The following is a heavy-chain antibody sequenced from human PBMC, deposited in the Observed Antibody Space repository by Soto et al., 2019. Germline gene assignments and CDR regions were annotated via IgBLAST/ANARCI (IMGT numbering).Heavy chain of an antibody. V-gene: IGHV5-51*01. CDR2: IYPGDSDT. CDR1: GYSFTSYW. Sequence: GESLKISCKGSGYSFTSYWIGWVRQMPGKGLEWMGIIYPGDSDTRYSPSFQGQVTISADKSIRTAYLQWSSLKASETAMSYCDRPKRYYDSSTNWFDPWGQGTLVTVSS. CDR3: DRPKRYYDSSTNWFDP. D-gene: IGHD3-22*01. J-gene: IGHJ5*02.